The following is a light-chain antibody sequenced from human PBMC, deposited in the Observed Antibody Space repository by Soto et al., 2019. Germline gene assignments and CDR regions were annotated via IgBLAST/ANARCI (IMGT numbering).Light chain of an antibody. CDR3: QQRSNWPLPWT. CDR1: QTVGSY. V-gene: IGKV3-11*01. Sequence: EIVLTQSPATLSLSPGERATLSCRASQTVGSYLAWYQQKPGQVPRLLIYNASNRATGIPARFSGSGSGTDFPLTISSLEPEDFAVYYCQQRSNWPLPWTFGQGAKVEIK. CDR2: NAS. J-gene: IGKJ1*01.